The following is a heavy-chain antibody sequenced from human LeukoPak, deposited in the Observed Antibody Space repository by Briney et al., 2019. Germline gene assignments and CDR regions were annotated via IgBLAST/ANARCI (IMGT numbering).Heavy chain of an antibody. CDR3: ARDSYYGSGSYFDY. D-gene: IGHD3-10*01. V-gene: IGHV1-46*01. CDR2: INPSGGST. Sequence: ASVKVSCKASGYTFTSYYMHWVRQAPGQGLEWMGIINPSGGSTSYAQKLQGRVTMTTDTSTSTAYMELRSLRSDDTAVYYCARDSYYGSGSYFDYWGQGTLVTVSS. CDR1: GYTFTSYY. J-gene: IGHJ4*02.